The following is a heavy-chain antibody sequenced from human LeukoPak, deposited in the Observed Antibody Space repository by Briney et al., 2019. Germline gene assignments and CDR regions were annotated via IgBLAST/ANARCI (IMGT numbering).Heavy chain of an antibody. CDR2: ISSSVSTI. CDR3: AREQMTMDYYYYYMDV. D-gene: IGHD3-3*01. J-gene: IGHJ6*03. CDR1: GFTFSDYY. Sequence: GGSLRLSCAASGFTFSDYYMSWIRQAPGKGLEWVSYISSSVSTIFYADSVKGRFTISRDNAKNSLYLQMDSLRAEDTAVYYCAREQMTMDYYYYYMDVWGKGTTVTVSS. V-gene: IGHV3-11*04.